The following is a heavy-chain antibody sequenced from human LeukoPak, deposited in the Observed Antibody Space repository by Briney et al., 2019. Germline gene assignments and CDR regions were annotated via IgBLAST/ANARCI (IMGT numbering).Heavy chain of an antibody. V-gene: IGHV3-48*01. Sequence: LGGSLILSCAASGFTFSSYSMNWVRQAPGKGLEWVSYISSSSSTIYYADSVKGRFTISRDNAKNSLYLQMNSLRAEDTAVYYCARHTATFDYWGQGTLLTVSS. D-gene: IGHD1-26*01. CDR1: GFTFSSYS. CDR3: ARHTATFDY. J-gene: IGHJ4*02. CDR2: ISSSSSTI.